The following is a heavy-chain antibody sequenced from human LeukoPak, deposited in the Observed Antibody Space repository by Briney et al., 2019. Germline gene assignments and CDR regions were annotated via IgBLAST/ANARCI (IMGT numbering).Heavy chain of an antibody. CDR3: ARFDDILTGYYNGFDY. V-gene: IGHV3-48*01. CDR2: ISSSSSTI. CDR1: GFTFSSYS. J-gene: IGHJ4*02. Sequence: GGSLRLSCAASGFTFSSYSMNWVRQAPGKGLEWVSYISSSSSTIYYADSVKGRFTISGDNAKNSLYLQMNSLRAEDTAVYYCARFDDILTGYYNGFDYWGQGTLVTVSS. D-gene: IGHD3-9*01.